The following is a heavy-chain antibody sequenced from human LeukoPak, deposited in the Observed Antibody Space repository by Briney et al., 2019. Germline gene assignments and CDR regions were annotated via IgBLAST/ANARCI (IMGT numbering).Heavy chain of an antibody. CDR2: INPNSGGT. D-gene: IGHD1-26*01. V-gene: IGHV1-2*02. Sequence: ASVKVSCKASGYTFTGYYMHWVRQAPGQGLEWMGWINPNSGGTNYAQKFQGRVTMTRDTSISTAYMELSRLRSDDTAVYYCARDYRGLVGATNDYWGQGTLVTVSS. CDR3: ARDYRGLVGATNDY. J-gene: IGHJ4*02. CDR1: GYTFTGYY.